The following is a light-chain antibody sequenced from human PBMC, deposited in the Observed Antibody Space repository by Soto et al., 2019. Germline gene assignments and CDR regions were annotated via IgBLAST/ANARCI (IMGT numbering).Light chain of an antibody. V-gene: IGKV3-11*01. CDR2: DAS. CDR3: QERRNWRGT. CDR1: QSVNSY. J-gene: IGKJ1*01. Sequence: EIVLTQSPAPLSLSPGERGTLSCRASQSVNSYLAWYQQKPGQPPRLLIYDASNRATGIPARFSGSRSETDFTLTISSLNAEDFTVYYCQERRNWRGTFGQGTKVE.